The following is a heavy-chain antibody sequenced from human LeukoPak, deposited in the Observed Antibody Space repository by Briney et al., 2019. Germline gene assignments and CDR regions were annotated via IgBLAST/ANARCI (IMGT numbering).Heavy chain of an antibody. CDR1: GFTFSDYY. D-gene: IGHD2-15*01. J-gene: IGHJ3*02. Sequence: PGGSLRLSCAASGFTFSDYYMSWIRQPPWKGLEWVSYISGSTTYTNYADSVRGRFTISRDNSKNSLYLQMNSLRAEDTAVYYCARDREVVAFDIWGQGTMVTVSS. V-gene: IGHV3-11*05. CDR2: ISGSTTYT. CDR3: ARDREVVAFDI.